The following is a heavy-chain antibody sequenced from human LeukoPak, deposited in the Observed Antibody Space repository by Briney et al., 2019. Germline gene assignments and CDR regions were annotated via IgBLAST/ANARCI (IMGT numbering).Heavy chain of an antibody. CDR3: ARGLSSSWYRIGY. J-gene: IGHJ4*02. D-gene: IGHD6-13*01. CDR1: GYTFTSYD. CDR2: MNPNSGNT. Sequence: GASVKVSCKASGYTFTSYDINRVRQATGQGLEWMGWMNPNSGNTGYAQKFQGRVTMTRNTSISTAYMELSSLRSEDTAVYYCARGLSSSWYRIGYWGQGTLVTVSS. V-gene: IGHV1-8*01.